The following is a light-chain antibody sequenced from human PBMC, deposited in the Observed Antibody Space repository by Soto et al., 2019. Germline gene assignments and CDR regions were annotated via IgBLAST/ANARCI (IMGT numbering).Light chain of an antibody. J-gene: IGKJ2*01. V-gene: IGKV3-20*01. CDR3: QQYSGPGMYT. CDR2: IAS. CDR1: QSVSSTY. Sequence: EIVLTQSPGTLSLSPGEGATLSCRASQSVSSTYLAWYQHKPGQAPMLLIYIASRRASGLPDRFSGSGSGTDFTLTINRLEPEDFAEYYCQQYSGPGMYTFGQGTKLEIK.